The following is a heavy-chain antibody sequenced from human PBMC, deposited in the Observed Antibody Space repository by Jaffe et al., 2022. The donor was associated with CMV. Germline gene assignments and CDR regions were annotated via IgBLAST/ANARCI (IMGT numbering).Heavy chain of an antibody. CDR2: VSGSGGST. J-gene: IGHJ4*02. D-gene: IGHD3-22*01. CDR3: AKHDSSGYYSAFDY. V-gene: IGHV3-23*04. CDR1: GFTFRNYA. Sequence: EVQLVESGGALIQPGGSLRVSCAASGFTFRNYAMSWVRQAPGKGLEWVSAVSGSGGSTYYADSVKGRLTISRDNSKNALYLEMSSLRVEDTAVYYCAKHDSSGYYSAFDYWGQGTLVTVSS.